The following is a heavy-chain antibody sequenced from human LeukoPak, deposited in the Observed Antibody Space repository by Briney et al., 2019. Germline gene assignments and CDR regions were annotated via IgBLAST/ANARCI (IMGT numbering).Heavy chain of an antibody. CDR2: ISAYNGNT. CDR3: ASVVVVAATYRFDY. V-gene: IGHV1-18*01. Sequence: ASVKVSCKASGYTFTSYGISWVRQAPGQGLEWMGWISAYNGNTNYAQKLQGRVTMTTDTSTSTAYMGLRSLRSDDTAVYYCASVVVVAATYRFDYWGQGTLVTVSS. D-gene: IGHD2-15*01. J-gene: IGHJ4*02. CDR1: GYTFTSYG.